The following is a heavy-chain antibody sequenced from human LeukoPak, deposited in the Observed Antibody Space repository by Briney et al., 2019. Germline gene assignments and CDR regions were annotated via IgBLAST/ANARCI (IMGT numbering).Heavy chain of an antibody. CDR1: GYTFTSYA. CDR2: INTATGNP. J-gene: IGHJ5*02. CDR3: AREGSIAAAGTDYPAFHRALNWFEP. Sequence: ASVKVSCKASGYTFTSYAMNWVRQAPGQGLEWMGWINTATGNPTYAQAFTGRFFFSLDTSVSTAYLQICRLKAEDTAVYYCAREGSIAAAGTDYPAFHRALNWFEPWGQGTLVTVSS. V-gene: IGHV7-4-1*01. D-gene: IGHD6-13*01.